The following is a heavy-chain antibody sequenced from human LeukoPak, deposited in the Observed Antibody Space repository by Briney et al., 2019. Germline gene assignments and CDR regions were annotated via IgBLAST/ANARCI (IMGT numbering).Heavy chain of an antibody. CDR3: ARDGLSTPDY. Sequence: SQTLSLTCTVSGGSISSGSYYWSWIRQPAGKGLEWIGRIYTSGSTNYNPSLKSRVTISVDTSKNQFSLKLSSVTAADTAVYYCARDGLSTPDYWGQGTLVTVSS. J-gene: IGHJ4*02. CDR2: IYTSGST. D-gene: IGHD3/OR15-3a*01. CDR1: GGSISSGSYY. V-gene: IGHV4-61*02.